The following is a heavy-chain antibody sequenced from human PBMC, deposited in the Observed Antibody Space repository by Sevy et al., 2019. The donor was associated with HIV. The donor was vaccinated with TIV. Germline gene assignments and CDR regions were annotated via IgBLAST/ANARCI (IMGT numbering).Heavy chain of an antibody. Sequence: GGSLRLSCAASGFTFSSYWMRWVRQAPGKGLEWVANIKQDGSEKYYVDSVKGRFTISRDNAKNSLYLQMNSLRAEDTAVYYCARDFGTLFGVVIRRRSLDVWGQGTLVTVSS. V-gene: IGHV3-7*01. CDR2: IKQDGSEK. D-gene: IGHD3-3*01. J-gene: IGHJ4*02. CDR3: ARDFGTLFGVVIRRRSLDV. CDR1: GFTFSSYW.